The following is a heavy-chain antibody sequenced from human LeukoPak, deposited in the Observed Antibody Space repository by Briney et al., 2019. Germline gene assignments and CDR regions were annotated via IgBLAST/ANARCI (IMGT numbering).Heavy chain of an antibody. CDR3: VKDSSMVRGDYDYFDY. Sequence: GGSLRLSCAASGFTFSSYSMTWVRQAPGKGLEWVSYISSSSSAIYYADSVKGRFTISRDNSKNTLNVQMNSLRAEDTAVYYCVKDSSMVRGDYDYFDYWGLGTLVTVSS. J-gene: IGHJ4*02. CDR1: GFTFSSYS. D-gene: IGHD3-10*01. CDR2: ISSSSSAI. V-gene: IGHV3-48*01.